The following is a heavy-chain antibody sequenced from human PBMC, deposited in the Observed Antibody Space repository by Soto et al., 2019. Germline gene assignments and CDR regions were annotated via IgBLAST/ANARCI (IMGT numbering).Heavy chain of an antibody. CDR1: GFIFSDSW. CDR3: ARATRHSSDL. Sequence: EVQLVESGGGLVQPGGSQRLSCAASGFIFSDSWISWLRQAPGKGLEWVANIKEDGSDKYYVDSVKGRFTISRDNAKGSVYLHMNSLRGEDTAVYYCARATRHSSDLWGQGSLVTVSS. J-gene: IGHJ5*02. V-gene: IGHV3-7*03. D-gene: IGHD6-6*01. CDR2: IKEDGSDK.